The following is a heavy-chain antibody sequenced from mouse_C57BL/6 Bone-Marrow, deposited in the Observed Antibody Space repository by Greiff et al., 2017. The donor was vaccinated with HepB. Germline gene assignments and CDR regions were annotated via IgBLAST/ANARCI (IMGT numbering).Heavy chain of an antibody. CDR2: IDPSDSYT. CDR1: GYTFTSYW. CDR3: ARELVYAMDY. D-gene: IGHD4-1*01. Sequence: QVQLKQPGAELVMPGASVKLSCKASGYTFTSYWMHWVKQRPGQGLEWIGEIDPSDSYTNYNQKFKGKSTLTVDKSSSTAYMQLSSLTSEDSAVYYCARELVYAMDYSGQGTSVTVSS. J-gene: IGHJ4*01. V-gene: IGHV1-69*01.